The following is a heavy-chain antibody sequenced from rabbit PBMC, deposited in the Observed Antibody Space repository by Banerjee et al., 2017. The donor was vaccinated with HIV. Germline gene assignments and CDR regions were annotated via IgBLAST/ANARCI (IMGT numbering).Heavy chain of an antibody. Sequence: GLVKPGASLTLTCTASGFSFSSSYWMCWVRQAPGKGLEWIACIYAGSSGSTYYASWAKGRFTISKTSSTTVTLQMTSLTAADTATYFCAREKEYYTYGYPTGYFDLWGPGTLVTVS. CDR3: AREKEYYTYGYPTGYFDL. D-gene: IGHD6-1*01. CDR2: IYAGSSGST. J-gene: IGHJ4*01. V-gene: IGHV1S40*01. CDR1: GFSFSSSYW.